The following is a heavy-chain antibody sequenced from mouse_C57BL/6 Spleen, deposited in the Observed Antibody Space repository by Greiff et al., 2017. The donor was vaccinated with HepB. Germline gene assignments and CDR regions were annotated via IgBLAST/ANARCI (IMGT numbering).Heavy chain of an antibody. D-gene: IGHD1-1*01. CDR3: GEYYGSSPDAMDY. V-gene: IGHV1-81*01. CDR1: GYTFPSYG. Sequence: QVQLKQSGAELARPGASVKLSCKASGYTFPSYGISWVKQRTGQGLEWIGEIYPRSGNTYYNEKFKGKAKLTADKSSSTAYMELRSLTSEDSAVYFCGEYYGSSPDAMDYWGQGTSVTVSS. J-gene: IGHJ4*01. CDR2: IYPRSGNT.